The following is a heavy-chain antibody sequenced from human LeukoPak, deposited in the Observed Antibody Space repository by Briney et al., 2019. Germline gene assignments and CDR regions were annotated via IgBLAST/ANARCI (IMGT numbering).Heavy chain of an antibody. V-gene: IGHV4-4*02. J-gene: IGHJ4*02. CDR1: GGSISSSNW. D-gene: IGHD3-22*01. CDR3: ARAIGDSSGYYYGFDY. CDR2: IYHSGST. Sequence: SETLSLTCAVSGGSISSSNWWSWVRQPPGKGLEWIGEIYHSGSTNYNPSLKSRVTISVDKSKNQFSLKLSSVTAADTAAYYCARAIGDSSGYYYGFDYWGQGTLVTVSS.